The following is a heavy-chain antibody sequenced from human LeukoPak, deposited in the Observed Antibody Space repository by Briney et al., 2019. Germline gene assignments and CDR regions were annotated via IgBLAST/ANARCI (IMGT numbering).Heavy chain of an antibody. CDR1: GFSFSSYS. D-gene: IGHD3-3*01. Sequence: PGGSLRLSCAAYGFSFSSYSMNWVRQAPGKGLAWVAAISSTSDYIYHADSVKGRFTISRDNSKNTLYLQMNSLRAEDTAVYYCAKKNYDRFDYWGQETLVTVSS. V-gene: IGHV3-21*04. J-gene: IGHJ4*02. CDR2: ISSTSDYI. CDR3: AKKNYDRFDY.